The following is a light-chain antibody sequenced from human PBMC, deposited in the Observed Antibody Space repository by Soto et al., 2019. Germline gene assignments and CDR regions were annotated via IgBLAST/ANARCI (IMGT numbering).Light chain of an antibody. CDR2: GNN. Sequence: QSVLTQPPSVSGAPGQRVTISCAGSSSNIGAGYDVHWYQQFPGTAPKLLIYGNNNRPSGVPDRFSGYRSGTAASLAITGLQAEDEADYYCQSYDRSLTGFVFGTGTKLTVL. V-gene: IGLV1-40*01. CDR1: SSNIGAGYD. J-gene: IGLJ1*01. CDR3: QSYDRSLTGFV.